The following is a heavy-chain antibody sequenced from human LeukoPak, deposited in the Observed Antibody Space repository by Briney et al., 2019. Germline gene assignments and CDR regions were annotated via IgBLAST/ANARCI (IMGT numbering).Heavy chain of an antibody. CDR2: ISGSGGST. D-gene: IGHD2-15*01. CDR1: GFTFSSYA. CDR3: AKDQPVVVVAATLHY. V-gene: IGHV3-23*01. Sequence: GGSLRLSCAASGFTFSSYAMSWVRQAPGKGLEWVSTISGSGGSTYYADSVKGRFTISRDNSKNTLYLQMSSPRAEDTAVYYCAKDQPVVVVAATLHYWGQGTLVTVSS. J-gene: IGHJ4*02.